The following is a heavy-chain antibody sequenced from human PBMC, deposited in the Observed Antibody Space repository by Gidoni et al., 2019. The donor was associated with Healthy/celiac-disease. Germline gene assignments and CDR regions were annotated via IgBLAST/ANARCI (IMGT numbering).Heavy chain of an antibody. CDR2: IYTSGST. Sequence: QVQLQESGPGLVKPSQTLSLTCTVSGGSISSGSYYWSWIRQPAGKGLEWIGRIYTSGSTNYNPSLKSRVTISVDTSKNQFSLKLSSVTAADTAVYYCARELQWLVLYYFDYWGQGTLVTVSS. V-gene: IGHV4-61*02. D-gene: IGHD6-19*01. CDR1: GGSISSGSYY. J-gene: IGHJ4*02. CDR3: ARELQWLVLYYFDY.